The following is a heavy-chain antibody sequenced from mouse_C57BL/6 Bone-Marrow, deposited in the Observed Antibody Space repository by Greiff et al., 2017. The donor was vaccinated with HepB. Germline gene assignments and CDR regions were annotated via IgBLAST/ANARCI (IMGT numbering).Heavy chain of an antibody. CDR2: IHPNSGST. J-gene: IGHJ3*01. D-gene: IGHD2-2*01. V-gene: IGHV1-64*01. Sequence: QVQLQQSGAELVKPGASVKLSCKASGYTFTSYWMHWVKQRPGQGLEWIGMIHPNSGSTNYNEKFKSKATLTVDKSSSTAYMKLSSLTSEDSAVYYCARGDGYDWFAYWGQGTLVTVSA. CDR3: ARGDGYDWFAY. CDR1: GYTFTSYW.